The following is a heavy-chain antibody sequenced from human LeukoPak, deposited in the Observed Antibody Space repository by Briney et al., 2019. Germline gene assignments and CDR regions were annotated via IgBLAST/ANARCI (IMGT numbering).Heavy chain of an antibody. J-gene: IGHJ4*02. CDR1: GLSLNSYA. V-gene: IGHV3-23*01. Sequence: GGSLRLSCTASGLSLNSYAMSWVRQVPGKGLEWVSASSSSDDGKWYAESVRGRFTISRDNSKNTLYLQMNSLRAEDTAVYYCAKDLGDCGGDCYIPYLKYWGQGTLVTVSS. CDR3: AKDLGDCGGDCYIPYLKY. CDR2: SSSSDDGK. D-gene: IGHD2-21*02.